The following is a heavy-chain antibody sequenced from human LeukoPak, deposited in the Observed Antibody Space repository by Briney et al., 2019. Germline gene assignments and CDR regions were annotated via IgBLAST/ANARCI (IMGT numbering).Heavy chain of an antibody. D-gene: IGHD3-22*01. Sequence: PGGSLRLSCGASGLTFSSYHMSWVRQGPGKGLEWVSGITGNGGSTAYADSVKGRFTVSRDNAKNSLYLQMNSLRAEDTALYYCARRYGAYDTSGYSLPDYWGQGTLVTVSS. V-gene: IGHV3-20*04. CDR2: ITGNGGST. CDR3: ARRYGAYDTSGYSLPDY. J-gene: IGHJ4*02. CDR1: GLTFSSYH.